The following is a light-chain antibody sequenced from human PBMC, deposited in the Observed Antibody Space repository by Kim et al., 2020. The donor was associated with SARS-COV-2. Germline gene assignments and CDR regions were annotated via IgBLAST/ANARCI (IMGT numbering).Light chain of an antibody. CDR1: SSDIDDYNY. Sequence: QPITISCTGTSSDIDDYNYVSWYQQHPGKAPTLMIYDVTNRPSGVSNRFSGSKSGNTASLTISGLQAEDEADYHCSSYTRSTSYYVFGTGTKVTVL. CDR2: DVT. CDR3: SSYTRSTSYYV. J-gene: IGLJ1*01. V-gene: IGLV2-14*03.